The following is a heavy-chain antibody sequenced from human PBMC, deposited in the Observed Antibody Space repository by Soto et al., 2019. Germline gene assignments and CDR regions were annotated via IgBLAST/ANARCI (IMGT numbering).Heavy chain of an antibody. D-gene: IGHD6-13*01. CDR2: VYNSGST. CDR1: GGSISSNY. J-gene: IGHJ4*02. CDR3: ARYRREAVAGYTLDN. V-gene: IGHV4-59*01. Sequence: KPSETLSLTCTVSGGSISSNYWTWIRQPPRKGLEWIGYVYNSGSTNYNPSLKSRVTISEDTSKSQFSLKVNSMTAADTAVYYCARYRREAVAGYTLDNWGQGILVTVSS.